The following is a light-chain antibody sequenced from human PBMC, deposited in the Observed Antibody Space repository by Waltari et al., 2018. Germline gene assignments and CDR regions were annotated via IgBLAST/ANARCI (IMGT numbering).Light chain of an antibody. J-gene: IGLJ1*01. CDR3: SSYTSSSTSSYV. V-gene: IGLV2-14*03. Sequence: QSALTQPASVSGSPGQSITISCTGTSSDVGGYNYVSWYQQHPGKAPKLMIYDVTNRPSGVSNRFSGSKSGNTASLTISGLQAEDEADYYCSSYTSSSTSSYVFGPGTKVTVL. CDR1: SSDVGGYNY. CDR2: DVT.